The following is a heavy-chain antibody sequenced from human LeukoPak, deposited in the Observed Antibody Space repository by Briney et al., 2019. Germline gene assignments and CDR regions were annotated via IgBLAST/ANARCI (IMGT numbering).Heavy chain of an antibody. V-gene: IGHV4-59*08. CDR3: ARRSYYDSGGYYYDF. Sequence: PSETLSLTCTVSGGSISSYYWSWIRQPPGKGLEWIGYIYYSGSTNYNPSLKSRVTISVDTSKNQFSLKLSSVTAADTAMYYCARRSYYDSGGYYYDFWGQGTLVTVSS. CDR1: GGSISSYY. CDR2: IYYSGST. D-gene: IGHD3-22*01. J-gene: IGHJ4*02.